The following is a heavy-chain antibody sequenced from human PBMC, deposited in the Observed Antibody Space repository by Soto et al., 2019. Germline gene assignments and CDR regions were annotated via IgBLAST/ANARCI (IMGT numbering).Heavy chain of an antibody. CDR2: IYHSGAT. CDR3: AKDRGIGAAGS. Sequence: QVQLQESGPGLVKPSGTLSLTCAVSGGSITSTNWWSWVRQPPGQGLEWIGEIYHSGATNYNPSRKSRVTISVDKSKNQYSLNLMSVTAADTAVYYCAKDRGIGAAGSWGQGALVTVSS. J-gene: IGHJ5*02. CDR1: GGSITSTNW. D-gene: IGHD6-13*01. V-gene: IGHV4-4*02.